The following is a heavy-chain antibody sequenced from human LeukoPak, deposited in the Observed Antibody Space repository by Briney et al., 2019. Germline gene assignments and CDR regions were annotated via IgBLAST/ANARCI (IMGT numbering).Heavy chain of an antibody. D-gene: IGHD2-2*01. Sequence: SETLSLTCAVYGGSFSGYYWSWIHQPPGKGLDWIGEINHSGSTNYNPSLKSRVTISVDTSKNQFSLKLSSVTAADTAVYYCARVWDIVVVPAAPGYNWFDPWGQGTLVTVSS. CDR3: ARVWDIVVVPAAPGYNWFDP. CDR1: GGSFSGYY. V-gene: IGHV4-34*01. J-gene: IGHJ5*02. CDR2: INHSGST.